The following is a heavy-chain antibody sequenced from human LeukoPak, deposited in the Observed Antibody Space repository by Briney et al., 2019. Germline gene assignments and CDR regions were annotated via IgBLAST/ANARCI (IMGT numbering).Heavy chain of an antibody. CDR3: TRDRNGDYWVSGAMFDY. CDR1: GFSFSTFW. J-gene: IGHJ4*02. CDR2: IRSKAYGGTT. Sequence: PGGSLRLSCAASGFSFSTFWMAWVRQAPGKGLEWVGFIRSKAYGGTTEYAASVKGRFTISRDDSKSIAYLQMNSLKTEDTAVYYCTRDRNGDYWVSGAMFDYWGQGTLVTVSS. D-gene: IGHD4-17*01. V-gene: IGHV3-49*04.